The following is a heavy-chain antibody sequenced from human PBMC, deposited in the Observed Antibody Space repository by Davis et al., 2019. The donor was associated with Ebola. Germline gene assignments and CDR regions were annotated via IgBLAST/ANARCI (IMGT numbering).Heavy chain of an antibody. CDR2: INHSGST. Sequence: SETLSLTCAVYGGSFSGYYWSWIRQPPGKGLEWIGEINHSGSTNYNPSLKSRVTISVDTSKNQFSLKLSSVTAADTAVYYCARGWSGYSSYWGQGTLVTVSS. CDR3: ARGWSGYSSY. J-gene: IGHJ4*02. V-gene: IGHV4-34*01. D-gene: IGHD3-3*01. CDR1: GGSFSGYY.